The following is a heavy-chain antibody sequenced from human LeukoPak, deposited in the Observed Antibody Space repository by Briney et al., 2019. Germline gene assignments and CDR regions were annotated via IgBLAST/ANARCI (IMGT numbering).Heavy chain of an antibody. CDR1: GYTFTSYG. D-gene: IGHD2-8*01. CDR2: ISAYNGNT. Sequence: ASVKVSCKASGYTFTSYGISWVRQAPGQGLEWMGWISAYNGNTNYAQKLQGRVTMTTDTSTSTAYMELRSLRSDDTAVYYCARHLLYFPYYYYYGMDVWGQGTTVTVSS. CDR3: ARHLLYFPYYYYYGMDV. J-gene: IGHJ6*02. V-gene: IGHV1-18*01.